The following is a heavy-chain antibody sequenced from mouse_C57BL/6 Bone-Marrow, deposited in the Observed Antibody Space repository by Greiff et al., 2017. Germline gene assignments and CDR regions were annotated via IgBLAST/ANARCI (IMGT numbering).Heavy chain of an antibody. CDR3: ARSSPRSYWYFYV. V-gene: IGHV1-81*01. D-gene: IGHD2-10*02. J-gene: IGHJ1*03. CDR1: GYTFTSYG. CDR2: IYPRSGNT. Sequence: VQLQQSGAELARPGASVKLSCKASGYTFTSYGISWVKQRTGQGLEWIGEIYPRSGNTYYNEKFKGKATLTADKSSSTAYMELRSLTSEDSAVYFCARSSPRSYWYFYVWGTGTTVTVSS.